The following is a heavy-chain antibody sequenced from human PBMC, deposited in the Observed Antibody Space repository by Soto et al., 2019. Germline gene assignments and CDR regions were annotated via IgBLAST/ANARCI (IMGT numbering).Heavy chain of an antibody. V-gene: IGHV3-15*01. CDR1: GFSFSNGW. J-gene: IGHJ4*02. CDR2: IKSKTDGGTT. Sequence: ELQLVESGGGLVKPGGSLRLSCAASGFSFSNGWMSWVRQAPGRGLEWVGRIKSKTDGGTTDYTAPVKGRFTISRDDSKDTLYLQMNSLKTEDTAVYYCTTDSTQTFCDGGPCYSVQTNIHDSWGQGTLVTVSS. CDR3: TTDSTQTFCDGGPCYSVQTNIHDS. D-gene: IGHD2-15*01.